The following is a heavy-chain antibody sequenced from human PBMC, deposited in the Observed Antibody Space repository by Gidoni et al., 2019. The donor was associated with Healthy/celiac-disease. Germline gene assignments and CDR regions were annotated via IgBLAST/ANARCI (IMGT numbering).Heavy chain of an antibody. Sequence: QVQLQESGPGLVKPSETLSLTCTVPGGSSRRYYWSWIRQPPGKGLEWIGYIYYSGSTNYNPSLKRRVTISVDTSKNQFSLKLSSVTAADTAVYYCARDPRGIAVDYWGQGTLVTVSS. CDR1: GGSSRRYY. V-gene: IGHV4-59*01. CDR3: ARDPRGIAVDY. J-gene: IGHJ4*02. D-gene: IGHD6-13*01. CDR2: IYYSGST.